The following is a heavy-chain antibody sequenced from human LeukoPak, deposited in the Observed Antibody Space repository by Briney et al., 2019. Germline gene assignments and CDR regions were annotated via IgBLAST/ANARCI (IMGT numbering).Heavy chain of an antibody. CDR1: GFTFSSYA. J-gene: IGHJ4*02. V-gene: IGHV3-30-3*01. CDR2: ISYDGSNK. D-gene: IGHD4-17*01. Sequence: GRSLRLSCAASGFTFSSYAMHWVRQAPGKGLEWVAVISYDGSNKYYADSVKGRFTISRDNSKNTLYLQMNSLRAEDTAVYYCARGGAADTVTLTAFDYWGQGTLVTVSS. CDR3: ARGGAADTVTLTAFDY.